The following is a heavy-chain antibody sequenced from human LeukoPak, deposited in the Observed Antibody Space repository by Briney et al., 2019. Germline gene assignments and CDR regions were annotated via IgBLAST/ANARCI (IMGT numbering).Heavy chain of an antibody. CDR3: GRLSYNSYGMDV. V-gene: IGHV4-61*05. J-gene: IGHJ6*02. Sequence: PSETLSLIRTVSGGSISSSSYSWGWIRQPPGKGLEWIGYIYYSGSTNYNPSLKSRVTISEDTSKNQFSLKLTSVTAADTAVYYCGRLSYNSYGMDVWGQGTTVAVSS. CDR1: GGSISSSSYS. CDR2: IYYSGST. D-gene: IGHD1-14*01.